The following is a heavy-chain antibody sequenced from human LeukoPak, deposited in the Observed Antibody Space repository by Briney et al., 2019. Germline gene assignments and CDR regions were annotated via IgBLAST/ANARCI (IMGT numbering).Heavy chain of an antibody. J-gene: IGHJ4*02. V-gene: IGHV3-21*01. D-gene: IGHD1-26*01. CDR1: GFTFSSYS. Sequence: GGSLRLSCAASGFTFSSYSMNWVRQAPGKGLEWVSSISSSSSYIYYADSVKGRFTISRDNAKNSLYLQMNSLRAEDTAVYYCARARGLGGSYPPTDYWGQGTLVTVSS. CDR2: ISSSSSYI. CDR3: ARARGLGGSYPPTDY.